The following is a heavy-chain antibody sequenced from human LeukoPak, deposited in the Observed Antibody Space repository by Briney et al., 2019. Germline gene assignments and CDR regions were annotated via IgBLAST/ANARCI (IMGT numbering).Heavy chain of an antibody. CDR1: GFTFSSFG. CDR2: ISGSGDST. V-gene: IGHV3-23*01. Sequence: GGSLRLSCAASGFTFSSFGMSWVRQAPGKGLERVSGISGSGDSTYYADSVKGRFTISRDNAKNSLYLQMTSLRAEDTAVYYCAKSYAPYSSGWYIDAFDIWGQGTMVTVSS. J-gene: IGHJ3*02. D-gene: IGHD6-19*01. CDR3: AKSYAPYSSGWYIDAFDI.